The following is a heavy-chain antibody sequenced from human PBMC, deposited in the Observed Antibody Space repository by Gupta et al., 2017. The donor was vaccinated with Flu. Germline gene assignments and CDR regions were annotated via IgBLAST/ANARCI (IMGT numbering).Heavy chain of an antibody. CDR2: IIPIFGTA. Sequence: QVQLVQSGAEVKKPGSSVKVSCKASGGTFSSYAISWVRQAPGQGLEWMGGIIPIFGTANYAQKFQGRVTITADESTSTAYMELSSLRSEDTAVYYCAREGGVVVVPAAMPGDFVVGGGTTKRRNWFDPWGQGTLVTVSS. CDR3: AREGGVVVVPAAMPGDFVVGGGTTKRRNWFDP. D-gene: IGHD2-2*01. CDR1: GGTFSSYA. J-gene: IGHJ5*02. V-gene: IGHV1-69*01.